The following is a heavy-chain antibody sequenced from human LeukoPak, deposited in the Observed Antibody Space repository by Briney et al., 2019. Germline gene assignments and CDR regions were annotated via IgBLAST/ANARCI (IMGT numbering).Heavy chain of an antibody. D-gene: IGHD3-16*01. CDR2: INRDGRSA. J-gene: IGHJ4*02. V-gene: IGHV3-74*01. CDR3: ARGKRGFGDPYSYFDY. CDR1: GFNPRDYW. Sequence: GGSLRLSRRASGFNPRDYWMHWGCQGPGGGLWWVSRINRDGRSAEYADFVKGRSTISRDNSKNTLAMQLDSLTVEDTGVYYCARGKRGFGDPYSYFDYWGQGLLVTVSS.